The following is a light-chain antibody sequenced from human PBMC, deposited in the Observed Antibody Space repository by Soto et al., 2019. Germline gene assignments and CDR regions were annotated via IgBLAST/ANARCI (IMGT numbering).Light chain of an antibody. Sequence: QSVLTQPASVSGSPGQSITISCTGTSSDIGLYNYVSWYQQHPDKAPQVIIYEVTYRPSGVSSRFSGSKSGNTASLTISGLQAEDEADYFCSSYTSSSTLYVFGTGTKATVL. CDR3: SSYTSSSTLYV. J-gene: IGLJ1*01. V-gene: IGLV2-14*01. CDR1: SSDIGLYNY. CDR2: EVT.